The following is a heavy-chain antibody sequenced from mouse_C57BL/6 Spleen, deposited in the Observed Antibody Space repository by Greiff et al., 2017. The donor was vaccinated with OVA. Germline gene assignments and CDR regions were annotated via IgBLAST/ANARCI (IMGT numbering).Heavy chain of an antibody. CDR3: ARHPRSYDYDYFDY. V-gene: IGHV5-9*01. D-gene: IGHD2-4*01. CDR1: GFTFSSYT. Sequence: EVQVVESGGGLVKPGGSLKLSCAASGFTFSSYTMSWVRQTPEKRLEWVATISGGGGNTYYPDSVKGRFTISRDNAKNTLYLQMSSLRSEDTALYYCARHPRSYDYDYFDYWGQGTTLTVSS. J-gene: IGHJ2*01. CDR2: ISGGGGNT.